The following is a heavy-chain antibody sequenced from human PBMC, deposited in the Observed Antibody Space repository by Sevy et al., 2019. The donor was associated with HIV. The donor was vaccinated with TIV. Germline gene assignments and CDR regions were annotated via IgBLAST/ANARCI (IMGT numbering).Heavy chain of an antibody. Sequence: GGSLRLSCAASGFTFSTYAMHWVRQAPGKGLEWVAVISYDGGNKKYLDSVKGRCTISRDDSKNTLYLQLNSLRAEDTAVYYCARDSGYCGGDCYGPGGYWGQGTLVIVSS. V-gene: IGHV3-30-3*01. CDR1: GFTFSTYA. D-gene: IGHD2-21*02. J-gene: IGHJ4*02. CDR2: ISYDGGNK. CDR3: ARDSGYCGGDCYGPGGY.